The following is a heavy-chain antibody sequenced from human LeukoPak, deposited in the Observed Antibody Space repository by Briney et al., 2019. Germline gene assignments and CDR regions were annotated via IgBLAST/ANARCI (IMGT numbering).Heavy chain of an antibody. CDR2: ISSSSSTI. V-gene: IGHV3-48*01. D-gene: IGHD4-17*01. J-gene: IGHJ4*02. CDR1: GFTFSSYS. CDR3: AKRATTVTINGPFDY. Sequence: GGSLRLSCAASGFTFSSYSMNWVRQAPGKGLEWVAYISSSSSTIYYADSVKGRFTISRDNAKNSLYLQMNSLRAEDTAVYYCAKRATTVTINGPFDYWGQGTLVTVSS.